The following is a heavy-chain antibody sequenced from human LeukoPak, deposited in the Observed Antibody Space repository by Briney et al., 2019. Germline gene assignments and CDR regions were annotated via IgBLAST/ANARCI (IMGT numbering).Heavy chain of an antibody. CDR1: GFTFSSYA. CDR3: VKDPAIVVVPAAPYY. D-gene: IGHD2-2*01. V-gene: IGHV3-23*01. Sequence: GGSLRLSCAASGFTFSSYAMSWVRQAPGKGLEWVSAISGSGGSTYYADSVKGRFTISRDNSKNTLYLQMNSLRAEDTAVYYCVKDPAIVVVPAAPYYWGQGTLVTVSS. J-gene: IGHJ4*02. CDR2: ISGSGGST.